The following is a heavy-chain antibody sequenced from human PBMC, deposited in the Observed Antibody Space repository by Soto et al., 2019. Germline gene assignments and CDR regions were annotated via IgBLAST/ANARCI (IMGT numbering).Heavy chain of an antibody. CDR1: GDTISTGGYS. CDR3: AREGGGARSLWFGDRNYYGMDV. D-gene: IGHD3-10*01. Sequence: SETLSLTCGVSGDTISTGGYSWAWIRQPPGKALEWIGHTYHSGNPYYNPSLKSRVIISVDRSKNQFSLKLSSVTAADTAVYYCAREGGGARSLWFGDRNYYGMDVWAQGTTVTVSS. CDR2: TYHSGNP. J-gene: IGHJ6*02. V-gene: IGHV4-30-2*01.